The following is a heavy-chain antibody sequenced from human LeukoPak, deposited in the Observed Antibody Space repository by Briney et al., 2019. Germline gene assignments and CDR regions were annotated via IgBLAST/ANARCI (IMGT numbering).Heavy chain of an antibody. Sequence: GASVKVSCKASGYTFTSYGISWVRQAPGQGLEWMGWISAYNGNTNYAQKLQGRVTMTRDMSTSTVYMELSSLRSEDTAVYYCARVASSYYAAPFDIWGQGTMVTVSS. D-gene: IGHD4/OR15-4a*01. CDR1: GYTFTSYG. V-gene: IGHV1-18*01. CDR2: ISAYNGNT. J-gene: IGHJ3*02. CDR3: ARVASSYYAAPFDI.